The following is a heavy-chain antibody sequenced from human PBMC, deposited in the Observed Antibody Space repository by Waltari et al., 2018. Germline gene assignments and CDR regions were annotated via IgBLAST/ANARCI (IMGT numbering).Heavy chain of an antibody. D-gene: IGHD1-26*01. CDR2: IYHSGST. Sequence: QVQLQESGPGLVKPSETLSLTCAVSGYSISSGYYWGWIRQPPGKGLEWIGSIYHSGSTYFNPSLKSRVSISVDTSNNQFSLNLSSVTAADTAMYYCARFQLGATPFDYWGQGTLVTVSS. CDR1: GYSISSGYY. J-gene: IGHJ4*02. V-gene: IGHV4-38-2*01. CDR3: ARFQLGATPFDY.